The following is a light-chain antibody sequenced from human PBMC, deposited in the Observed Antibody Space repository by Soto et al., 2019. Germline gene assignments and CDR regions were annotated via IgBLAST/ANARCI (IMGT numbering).Light chain of an antibody. CDR2: GAS. V-gene: IGKV3-11*01. CDR1: ENVRTF. CDR3: HQHSHWPPWT. Sequence: VLTQSPATLSLSPGERATLSCRASENVRTFVDWYQQKPGQAPRLLIYGASNRATDIPARFSGSGSGTDFTLTISNLEPEDFAVYYCHQHSHWPPWTFGQGTKVDI. J-gene: IGKJ1*01.